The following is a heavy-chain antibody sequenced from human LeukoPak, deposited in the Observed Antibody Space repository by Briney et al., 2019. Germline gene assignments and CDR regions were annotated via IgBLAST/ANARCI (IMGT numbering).Heavy chain of an antibody. CDR2: ISSNGGST. J-gene: IGHJ4*02. D-gene: IGHD6-13*01. V-gene: IGHV3-64*01. CDR1: GFTFSSYA. CDR3: ARAGSSWYPYFDY. Sequence: GGSLRLSCAASGFTFSSYAMHWVRQAPGKGLEYVSAISSNGGSTYYANSVKGRFTISRDNSKNTLYLQMGSLRAEDMAVYYCARAGSSWYPYFDYWGQGTLVTVSS.